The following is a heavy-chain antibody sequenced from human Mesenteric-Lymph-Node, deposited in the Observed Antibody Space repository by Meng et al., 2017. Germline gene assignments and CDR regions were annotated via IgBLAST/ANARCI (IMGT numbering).Heavy chain of an antibody. CDR1: GGTFSSYA. D-gene: IGHD4-17*01. J-gene: IGHJ4*02. CDR2: IIPIFGTA. V-gene: IGHV1-69*13. CDR3: ARGTTYGDYRYYFDY. Sequence: SVKVSCKASGGTFSSYAISWVRQAPGQGLEWMGGIIPIFGTANYAQKFQGRVTITADESTSTAYMELSSLRSEDTAVYYCARGTTYGDYRYYFDYWGQRTLVTVSS.